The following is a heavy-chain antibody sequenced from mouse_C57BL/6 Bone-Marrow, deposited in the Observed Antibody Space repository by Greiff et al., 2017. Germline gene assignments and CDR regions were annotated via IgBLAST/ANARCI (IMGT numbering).Heavy chain of an antibody. J-gene: IGHJ3*01. CDR2: IFPGSGST. V-gene: IGHV1-75*01. CDR3: ARSWELYDYGFAY. D-gene: IGHD2-4*01. Sequence: QVQLKESGPELVKPGASVKISCKASGYTFTDYYINWVKQRPGQGLEWIGWIFPGSGSTYYNEKFKGKATLTVDKSCGTAYMLLSSLTSEDSAVYFCARSWELYDYGFAYWGQGTLVTVSA. CDR1: GYTFTDYY.